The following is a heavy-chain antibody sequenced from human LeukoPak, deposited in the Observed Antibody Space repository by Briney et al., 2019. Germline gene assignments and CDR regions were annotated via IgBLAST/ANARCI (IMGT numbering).Heavy chain of an antibody. CDR2: IYYSGST. V-gene: IGHV4-39*07. D-gene: IGHD6-19*01. J-gene: IGHJ4*02. CDR3: AREKKAVAGTTDY. CDR1: GGFISSSSYY. Sequence: SETLSLTCTVSGGFISSSSYYRGWIRQPPGKGLEWVGSIYYSGSTYYNPSLKSRVTISVDTSKNQFSLKLSSVTAADTAVYYCAREKKAVAGTTDYWGQGTLVTVSS.